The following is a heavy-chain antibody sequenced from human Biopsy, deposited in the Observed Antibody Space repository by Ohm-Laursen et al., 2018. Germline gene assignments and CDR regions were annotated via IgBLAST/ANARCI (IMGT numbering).Heavy chain of an antibody. D-gene: IGHD4-11*01. CDR1: GFTFGDYA. Sequence: SLRLSCAASGFTFGDYAMNWVRQAPGKGLEWLAVIWYDGSNKYYGDSVQGRFTISRDNSKNTVYLQMNSLRAEDTAIYYCARDSTINTVTTADYWGQGTLVTVSS. CDR2: IWYDGSNK. J-gene: IGHJ4*02. CDR3: ARDSTINTVTTADY. V-gene: IGHV3-33*08.